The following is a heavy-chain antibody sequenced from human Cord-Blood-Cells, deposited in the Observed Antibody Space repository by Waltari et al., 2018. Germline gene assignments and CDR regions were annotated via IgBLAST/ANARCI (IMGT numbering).Heavy chain of an antibody. CDR2: IKQDGSEK. J-gene: IGHJ3*02. Sequence: EVQLVESGGGLVQPGGSLRLSCAASGFTFSSYWMSWVRQAPGKGLEWVANIKQDGSEKYYVDSVKGRFTISRDNAKNSLYLQMNSLRAEDTAVYYCARASSMGNDAFDIWGQGTMVTVSS. D-gene: IGHD2-2*01. CDR3: ARASSMGNDAFDI. CDR1: GFTFSSYW. V-gene: IGHV3-7*01.